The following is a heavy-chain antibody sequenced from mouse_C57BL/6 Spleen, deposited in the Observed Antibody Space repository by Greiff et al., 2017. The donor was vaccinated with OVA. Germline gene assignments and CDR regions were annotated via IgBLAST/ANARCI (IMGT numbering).Heavy chain of an antibody. CDR2: IRSKSNNYAT. D-gene: IGHD1-1*01. CDR3: VRQRSTTGYYFDY. J-gene: IGHJ2*01. Sequence: EVKVVESGGGLVQPKGSLKLSCAASGFSFNTYAMNWVRQAPGKGLEWVARIRSKSNNYATYYADSVKDRFTISRDDSESMLYLQMNNLKTEDTAMYYCVRQRSTTGYYFDYWGQGTTLTVSS. V-gene: IGHV10-1*01. CDR1: GFSFNTYA.